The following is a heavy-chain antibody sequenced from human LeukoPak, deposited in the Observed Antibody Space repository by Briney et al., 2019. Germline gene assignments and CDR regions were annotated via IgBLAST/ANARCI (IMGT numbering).Heavy chain of an antibody. CDR1: GFTLSSYS. Sequence: GGSLRLSCAASGFTLSSYSMNWVRQAPGKGLEWVSSISSSSSYIYYADSVKGRFTISRDNAKNSLYLQMNSLRAEDTAVYYCQRMVRGVSYYFDYWGQGTLVTVSS. J-gene: IGHJ4*02. D-gene: IGHD3-10*01. CDR2: ISSSSSYI. V-gene: IGHV3-21*01. CDR3: QRMVRGVSYYFDY.